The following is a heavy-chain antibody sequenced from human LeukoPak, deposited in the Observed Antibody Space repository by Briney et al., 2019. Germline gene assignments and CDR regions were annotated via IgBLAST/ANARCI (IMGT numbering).Heavy chain of an antibody. J-gene: IGHJ4*02. V-gene: IGHV3-66*01. CDR1: GFTFSSYA. D-gene: IGHD3-16*01. CDR2: IYSGGST. CDR3: ARGGGDY. Sequence: GGSLRLSCAASGFTFSSYAMHWVRQAPGKGLEWVSVIYSGGSTYYADSVKGRFTISRDNSKNTLYLQMNSLRAEDTAVYYCARGGGDYWGQGTLVTVSS.